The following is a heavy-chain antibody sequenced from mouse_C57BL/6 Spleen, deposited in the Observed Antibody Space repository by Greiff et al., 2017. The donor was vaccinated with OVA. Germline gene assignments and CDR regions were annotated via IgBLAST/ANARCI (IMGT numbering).Heavy chain of an antibody. CDR1: GYAFSSYW. J-gene: IGHJ4*01. V-gene: IGHV1-80*01. CDR3: ARAYYGNDYYAIDY. CDR2: IYPGDGDT. Sequence: VQLQQPGAELVKPGASVKISCKASGYAFSSYWMNWVKQRPGKGLEWIGQIYPGDGDTNYNGKFKGKATLTADKSSSTAYMQLSSLTSEDSAVYFCARAYYGNDYYAIDYWGQVTSVTVSS. D-gene: IGHD2-10*01.